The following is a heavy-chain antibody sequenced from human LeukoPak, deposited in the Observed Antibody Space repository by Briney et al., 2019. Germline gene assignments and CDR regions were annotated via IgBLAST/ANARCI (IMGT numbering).Heavy chain of an antibody. D-gene: IGHD4-17*01. CDR1: GGSFSGYY. CDR2: INHSGST. V-gene: IGHV4-34*01. CDR3: ASMTTVTTWDTPRNP. J-gene: IGHJ5*02. Sequence: PSETLSLTCAVYGGSFSGYYWSWIRQPPGKGLEWIGEINHSGSTNYNPSLKSRVTISVDTSKNQFSLKLSSVTAADTAVYYCASMTTVTTWDTPRNPWGQGTLVTVSS.